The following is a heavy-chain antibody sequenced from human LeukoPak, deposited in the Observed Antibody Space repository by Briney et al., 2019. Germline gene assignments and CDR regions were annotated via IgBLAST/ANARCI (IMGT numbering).Heavy chain of an antibody. J-gene: IGHJ4*02. CDR1: GYTFTSYG. Sequence: ASVKVSCKASGYTFTSYGISWVRQAPGQGLEWMGIINPSGGSTSYAQKFQGRVTMTRDMSTSTVYMELSSLRSEDTAVYYCARAPIGVITMIVAEIDYWGQGTLVTVSS. CDR3: ARAPIGVITMIVAEIDY. V-gene: IGHV1-46*01. D-gene: IGHD3-22*01. CDR2: INPSGGST.